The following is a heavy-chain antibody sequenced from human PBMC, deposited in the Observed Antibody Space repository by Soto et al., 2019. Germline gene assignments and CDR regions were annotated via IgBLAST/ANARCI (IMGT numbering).Heavy chain of an antibody. V-gene: IGHV1-3*01. J-gene: IGHJ4*02. CDR1: GYTFTSYA. D-gene: IGHD3-10*01. CDR2: TNAGNGNT. Sequence: ASVKVSCKASGYTFTSYAMHWVRQAPGQRLEWMGWTNAGNGNTKYSQKFQGRVTITRDTSASTAYMELSSLRSEDTAVYYCARDMGFGLSDYWGQGTLVTVSS. CDR3: ARDMGFGLSDY.